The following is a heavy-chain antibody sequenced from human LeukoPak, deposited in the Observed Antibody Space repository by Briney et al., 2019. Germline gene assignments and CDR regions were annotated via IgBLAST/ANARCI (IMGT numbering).Heavy chain of an antibody. J-gene: IGHJ4*02. CDR1: GFIFDDYA. CDR3: AKARRGFGELAAFDY. V-gene: IGHV3-9*01. D-gene: IGHD3-10*01. CDR2: ITWNSDSI. Sequence: PGGSLRLSCAASGFIFDDYAMHWVRQAPGKGLEWVSGITWNSDSIDYADSVKGRFTISRDNSKNTLYLQMNSLRAEDTAVYYCAKARRGFGELAAFDYWGQGTLVTVSS.